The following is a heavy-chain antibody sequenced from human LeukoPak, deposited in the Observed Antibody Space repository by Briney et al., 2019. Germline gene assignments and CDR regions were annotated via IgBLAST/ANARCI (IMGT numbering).Heavy chain of an antibody. V-gene: IGHV4-61*01. J-gene: IGHJ6*04. D-gene: IGHD2-15*01. Sequence: SETLSLTCTVSGGSLSSGSYYWSWIRQPPGKGLEWIVYIYYSGSTNYNPSLKSRVTISVDTSKNQFSLKLSSVTAADTAVYYCARDSGHCSGGSCPAWGMDVWGKGTTVTVYS. CDR2: IYYSGST. CDR1: GGSLSSGSYY. CDR3: ARDSGHCSGGSCPAWGMDV.